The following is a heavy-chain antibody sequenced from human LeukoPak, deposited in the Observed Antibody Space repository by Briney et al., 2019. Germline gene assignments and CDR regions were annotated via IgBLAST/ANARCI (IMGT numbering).Heavy chain of an antibody. CDR1: GGSISSGGYY. V-gene: IGHV4-31*03. Sequence: SETLSLTCTISGGSISSGGYYWSWIRQHPGKGLEWIGYIYYSGSTYYNPSLKSRVTISVDTSKNQFSLKLSSVTAADTAVYYCARESGGHYFDYWGQGTLVTVSS. CDR2: IYYSGST. CDR3: ARESGGHYFDY. D-gene: IGHD2-15*01. J-gene: IGHJ4*02.